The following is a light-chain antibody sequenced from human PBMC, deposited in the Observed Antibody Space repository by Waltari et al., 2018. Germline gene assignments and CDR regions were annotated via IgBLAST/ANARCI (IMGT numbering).Light chain of an antibody. J-gene: IGLJ2*01. Sequence: SYDVAQPPSVSVSPGQTVTITCRGDDLGENDVSWYQRKAGQSPVLVIHQDKKRPSGIPDRFSGSSSGNTATLTISGTQVIDEAEYFCQTWDSRTVVFGGGTKLTVL. CDR3: QTWDSRTVV. CDR1: DLGEND. V-gene: IGLV3-1*01. CDR2: QDK.